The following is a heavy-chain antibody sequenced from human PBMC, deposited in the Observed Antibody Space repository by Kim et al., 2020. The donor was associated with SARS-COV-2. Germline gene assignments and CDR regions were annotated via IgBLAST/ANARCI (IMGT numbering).Heavy chain of an antibody. CDR2: MNTNSGNP. J-gene: IGHJ2*01. Sequence: ASVKVSCKASGYTFTSYDMNWVRQAPGQGLEWMGWMNTNSGNPTYAQGFTGRVVITLDTSVSTAYLQLSSLKAEDTAVYYCTRDASRAVAGTRGCYWY. CDR3: TRDASRAVAGTRGCYWY. V-gene: IGHV7-4-1*02. CDR1: GYTFTSYD. D-gene: IGHD6-19*01.